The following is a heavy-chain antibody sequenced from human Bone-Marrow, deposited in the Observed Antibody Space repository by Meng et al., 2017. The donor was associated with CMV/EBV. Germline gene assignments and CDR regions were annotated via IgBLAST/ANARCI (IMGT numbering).Heavy chain of an antibody. CDR2: IYYSGST. CDR1: GGSISSGDYY. D-gene: IGHD3-22*01. Sequence: LSLTCTVSGGSISSGDYYWSWIRQPPGKGLEWIGYIYYSGSTYYNPSLKSRVTISVDTSKNQFSLKMSSVTAADTAVYYCARETGSSGPQRGAFAIWGQGKRVT. J-gene: IGHJ3*02. CDR3: ARETGSSGPQRGAFAI. V-gene: IGHV4-30-4*08.